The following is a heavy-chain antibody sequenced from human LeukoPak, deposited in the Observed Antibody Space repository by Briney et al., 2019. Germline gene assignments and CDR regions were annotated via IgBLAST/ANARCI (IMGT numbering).Heavy chain of an antibody. CDR3: ARHRGGNWFDP. V-gene: IGHV4-59*08. D-gene: IGHD3-16*01. CDR1: GGSISDYY. CDR2: IHYSGTT. J-gene: IGHJ5*02. Sequence: SETLSLTCTVSGGSISDYYWSWIRQPPGKGLESIGYIHYSGTTNYYPSLKSRVTISLDTSKNQFSLRLSSVTAADTAVNYCARHRGGNWFDPWGQGTLVTVSS.